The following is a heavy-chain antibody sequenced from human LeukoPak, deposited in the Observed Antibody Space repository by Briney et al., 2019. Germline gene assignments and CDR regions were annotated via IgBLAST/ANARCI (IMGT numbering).Heavy chain of an antibody. J-gene: IGHJ4*02. Sequence: ASVKVSCKASGYTFTGYYMHWVRQAPGQGLEWMGWINPNSGGTNYAQKFQGRVTMTRDTSISTAYMELSRLRSDDTAVYYCARDETTVGYIVIAAAGTFDYWGQGTLVTVSS. D-gene: IGHD6-13*01. V-gene: IGHV1-2*02. CDR1: GYTFTGYY. CDR3: ARDETTVGYIVIAAAGTFDY. CDR2: INPNSGGT.